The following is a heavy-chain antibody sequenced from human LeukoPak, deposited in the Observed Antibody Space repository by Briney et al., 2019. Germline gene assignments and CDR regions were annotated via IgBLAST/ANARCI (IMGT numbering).Heavy chain of an antibody. V-gene: IGHV4-34*01. CDR2: INHSGST. CDR3: ARMTTVTTSYYYGMDV. J-gene: IGHJ6*02. CDR1: GGSFSGYY. D-gene: IGHD4-17*01. Sequence: SETLSLICAVYGGSFSGYYSRWIRQPPGEGLEWLGEINHSGSTNYTPSLKSRVTMSVDTSKNQFSLKLSSVTAADTAVYYCARMTTVTTSYYYGMDVWGQGTTVTVSS.